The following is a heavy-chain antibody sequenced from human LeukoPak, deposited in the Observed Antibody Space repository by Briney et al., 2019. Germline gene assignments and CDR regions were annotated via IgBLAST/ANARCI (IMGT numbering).Heavy chain of an antibody. V-gene: IGHV4-34*01. D-gene: IGHD1-26*01. CDR1: GGSFSGYY. CDR3: ARGDAELFDY. Sequence: SETLSLTCAVSGGSFSGYYWTWIRQPTGKGLEWIGEINHSGSTKYNPSLKSRVTISIDTSKNQFSLKVSSMTAADTAVYYCARGDAELFDYWGQGTLVTVSS. CDR2: INHSGST. J-gene: IGHJ4*02.